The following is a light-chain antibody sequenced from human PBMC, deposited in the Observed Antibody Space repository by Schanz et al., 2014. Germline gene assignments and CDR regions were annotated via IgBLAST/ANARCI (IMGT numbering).Light chain of an antibody. V-gene: IGLV2-23*01. Sequence: QSALTQPASVSGSPGQSITISCTGTSSDVGSYNLVSWYQQHPDKAPKLIIYEGTKRPSGVSNRFSGSKSDNTASLTISGLQTEDGADYYCCSYAVVTSVIFGGGTKLTVL. CDR1: SSDVGSYNL. J-gene: IGLJ2*01. CDR2: EGT. CDR3: CSYAVVTSVI.